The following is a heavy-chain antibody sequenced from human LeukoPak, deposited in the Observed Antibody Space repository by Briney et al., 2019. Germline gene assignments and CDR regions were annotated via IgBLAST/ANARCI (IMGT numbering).Heavy chain of an antibody. CDR3: AREGYYDSSGYDY. CDR1: GGSISSGSYY. D-gene: IGHD3-22*01. CDR2: IYTSGST. Sequence: SQTLSLTCTVSGGSISSGSYYGSWIRQPAGKGLEWIGRIYTSGSTNYNPSLKSRVTISVDTSKNQFSLKLSSVTAADTAVYYCAREGYYDSSGYDYWGQGTLVTVSS. J-gene: IGHJ4*02. V-gene: IGHV4-61*02.